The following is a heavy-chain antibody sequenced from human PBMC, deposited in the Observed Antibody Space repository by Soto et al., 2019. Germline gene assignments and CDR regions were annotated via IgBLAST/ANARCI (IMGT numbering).Heavy chain of an antibody. CDR1: GYTFTTYA. D-gene: IGHD1-26*01. V-gene: IGHV1-3*01. Sequence: ASVKVSCTASGYTFTTYALHWVRQAPGQGLEWMGWINAGNGNTRYSQNFQDRVTITRDTSASTVYMELSSLRSEDTAVYYCGRDPVVGATGRSCLDPWGQGTLVTVSS. CDR2: INAGNGNT. CDR3: GRDPVVGATGRSCLDP. J-gene: IGHJ5*02.